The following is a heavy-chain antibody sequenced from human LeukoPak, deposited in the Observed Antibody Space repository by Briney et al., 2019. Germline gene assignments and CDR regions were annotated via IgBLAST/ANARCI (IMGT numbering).Heavy chain of an antibody. D-gene: IGHD3-10*01. CDR2: ISWNSGSI. Sequence: GRSLRLPCAASGFTFDDYAMHWVRQAPGKGLEWVSGISWNSGSIGYADSVKGRFTISRDNAKNSLYLQMNSLRAEDTALYYCAKDSNPYYGSGSYYSVRKPYYFDYWGLGTLVTVSS. J-gene: IGHJ4*02. CDR3: AKDSNPYYGSGSYYSVRKPYYFDY. V-gene: IGHV3-9*01. CDR1: GFTFDDYA.